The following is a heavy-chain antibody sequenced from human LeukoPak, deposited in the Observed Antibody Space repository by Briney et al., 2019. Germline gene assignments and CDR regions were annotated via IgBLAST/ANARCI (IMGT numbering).Heavy chain of an antibody. CDR2: IYYSGNT. Sequence: PSETLSLTCTVSGGSISSYYWSWIRQPPGKGLEWSGYIYYSGNTNYNPSLKSRVTISVDTSKNQFSLKLSSVTAADTAVYYCARVGGGPQYYYDSSGYFYLWGQGALVTVSS. CDR1: GGSISSYY. CDR3: ARVGGGPQYYYDSSGYFYL. V-gene: IGHV4-59*01. D-gene: IGHD3-22*01. J-gene: IGHJ5*02.